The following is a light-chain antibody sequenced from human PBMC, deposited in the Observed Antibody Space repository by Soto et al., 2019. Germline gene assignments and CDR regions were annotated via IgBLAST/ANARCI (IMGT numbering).Light chain of an antibody. Sequence: IVMTQSPATLSVSPGDRATLSCRASQSVSSLLAWYQQKPGQAPRLLLYGASTRATCIPARFSGSGSGTEFTLTISSLQSEDFAVYYCQQYSDRPYTFGQGTKVEI. CDR1: QSVSSL. V-gene: IGKV3-15*01. CDR3: QQYSDRPYT. J-gene: IGKJ2*01. CDR2: GAS.